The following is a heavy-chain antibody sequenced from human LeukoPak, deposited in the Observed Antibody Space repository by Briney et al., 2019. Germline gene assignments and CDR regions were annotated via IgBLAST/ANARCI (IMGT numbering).Heavy chain of an antibody. V-gene: IGHV1-69*01. CDR1: GGTFSSYA. Sequence: ASVKVSCKASGGTFSSYAISWVRQAPGHGLEWMGGIIPIFGTANYAQKFQGRVTITADESTSTAYMELSSLRSEDTAVYYCARGLRGYYDSSGYQRWGQGTLVTVSS. CDR3: ARGLRGYYDSSGYQR. D-gene: IGHD3-22*01. CDR2: IIPIFGTA. J-gene: IGHJ4*02.